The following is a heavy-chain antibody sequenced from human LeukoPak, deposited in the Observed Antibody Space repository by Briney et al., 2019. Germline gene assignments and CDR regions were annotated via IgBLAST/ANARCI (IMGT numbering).Heavy chain of an antibody. CDR2: IKQDGSEK. Sequence: GGSLRLSCAASGFTFSSSWMSWARQAPGKGLECVSNIKQDGSEKYYVDSVKGRFTISRDNAKNSLYLQMNSLRAEDTAVYYCARSTRRDSEIALAEYFQHWGQGTLVTVSS. D-gene: IGHD1-26*01. V-gene: IGHV3-7*03. J-gene: IGHJ1*01. CDR1: GFTFSSSW. CDR3: ARSTRRDSEIALAEYFQH.